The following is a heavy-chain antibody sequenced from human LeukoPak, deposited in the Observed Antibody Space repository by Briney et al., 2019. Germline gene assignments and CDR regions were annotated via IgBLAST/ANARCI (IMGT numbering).Heavy chain of an antibody. CDR3: ARDRGRVYYGSGSYHVPVDY. CDR1: AYTFSTSG. V-gene: IGHV1-18*01. D-gene: IGHD3-10*01. CDR2: ISAYNGKT. Sequence: RASVKVSCKASAYTFSTSGMSWVRQAPGQGLEWMGWISAYNGKTNYAQKLQGRVTMTTDTSTTTAYMELRSLRTDDTAVYYCARDRGRVYYGSGSYHVPVDYWGQGTLVTVSS. J-gene: IGHJ4*02.